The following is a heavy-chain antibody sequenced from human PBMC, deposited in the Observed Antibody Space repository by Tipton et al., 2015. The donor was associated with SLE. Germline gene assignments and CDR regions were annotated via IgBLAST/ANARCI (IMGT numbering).Heavy chain of an antibody. Sequence: SLRLSCAASGFTFSGFGIHWVRQAPGKGLEWVAVIWYDGSKKYYADSVKGRFTISRDNSKNTLYLQMNSLRVEDTAVYYCTAGAGWLIDYWGQGTLVTVSS. CDR3: TAGAGWLIDY. CDR1: GFTFSGFG. V-gene: IGHV3-33*01. J-gene: IGHJ4*02. D-gene: IGHD5-24*01. CDR2: IWYDGSKK.